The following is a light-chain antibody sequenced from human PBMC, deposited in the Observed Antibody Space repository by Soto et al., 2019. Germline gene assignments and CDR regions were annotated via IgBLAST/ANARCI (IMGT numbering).Light chain of an antibody. CDR2: DAS. V-gene: IGKV3-11*01. CDR3: QQRASWPLT. Sequence: EIVLTQSPAILSLSPGERATLSCRASQSVSIYLAWYQQKPGQAPRLLIYDASNRATGIPAGFSGSGSGTDFTLTISSLEPEDFAVYYCQQRASWPLTFGGGTKVEIK. CDR1: QSVSIY. J-gene: IGKJ4*01.